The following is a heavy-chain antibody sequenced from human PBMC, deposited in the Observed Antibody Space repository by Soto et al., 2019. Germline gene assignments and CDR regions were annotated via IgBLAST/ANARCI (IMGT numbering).Heavy chain of an antibody. J-gene: IGHJ6*02. CDR3: ARSRRGAYSSGWYSLSGYYNYGIDV. V-gene: IGHV5-51*01. CDR1: GYNFANYW. Sequence: PGESLKISCKGSGYNFANYWIGWVRQMPGKGLEWMGIIYPGNSDTRYSPSFQGQVTISADTSISTAYLEWSSLKASDTAVYYCARSRRGAYSSGWYSLSGYYNYGIDVWGQGTKVTVSS. D-gene: IGHD6-19*01. CDR2: IYPGNSDT.